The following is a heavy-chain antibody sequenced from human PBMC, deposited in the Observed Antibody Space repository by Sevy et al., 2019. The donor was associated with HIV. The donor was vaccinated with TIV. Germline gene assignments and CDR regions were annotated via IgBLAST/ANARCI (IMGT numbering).Heavy chain of an antibody. D-gene: IGHD3-16*01. CDR3: GRLPCSPWGGYYSNAMDV. V-gene: IGHV5-51*01. Sequence: GESLKISCKGSGYSFTNYWIAWVRQMPGKGLEWMGIIYPGDSDTRDSPSFQGQVTISADKYISTAYLQWTSLKASDTAIYYCGRLPCSPWGGYYSNAMDVWGQGTTVTVSS. CDR1: GYSFTNYW. J-gene: IGHJ6*02. CDR2: IYPGDSDT.